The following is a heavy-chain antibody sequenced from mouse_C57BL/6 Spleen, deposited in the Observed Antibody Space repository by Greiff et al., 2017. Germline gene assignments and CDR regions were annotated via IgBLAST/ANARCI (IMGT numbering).Heavy chain of an antibody. CDR2: IDPSDSYT. Sequence: QVQLQQSGAELVKPGASVKLSCKASGYTFTSYWMQWVKQRPGQGLEWIGEIDPSDSYTNYNQKFKGKATLTVDTSSSTAYMQLSSLTSEDSAVYYCARRDSYPHWYFDVWGTGTTVTVSS. CDR3: ARRDSYPHWYFDV. V-gene: IGHV1-50*01. CDR1: GYTFTSYW. D-gene: IGHD2-10*01. J-gene: IGHJ1*03.